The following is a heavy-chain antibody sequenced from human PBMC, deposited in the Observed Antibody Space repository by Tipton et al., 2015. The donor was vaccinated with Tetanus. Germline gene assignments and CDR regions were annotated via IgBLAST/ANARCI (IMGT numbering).Heavy chain of an antibody. D-gene: IGHD2-15*01. CDR1: GYIFTNHP. CDR3: ATTQGFCSGDACYPAY. J-gene: IGHJ4*02. CDR2: ISTYIGNT. Sequence: QVQLVQSGAEVKKPGASVKVSCKTSGYIFTNHPIAWVRQAPGHGLEWMGWISTYIGNTNYAQNFQGRVTMTTDTSTATAYMELRSLTSDDTAVYYCATTQGFCSGDACYPAYWGQGTLVTVSS. V-gene: IGHV1-18*04.